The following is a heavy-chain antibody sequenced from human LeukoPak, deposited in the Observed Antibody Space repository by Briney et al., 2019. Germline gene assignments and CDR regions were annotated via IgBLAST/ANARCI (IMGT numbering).Heavy chain of an antibody. CDR3: ARNYGEQHYFDY. V-gene: IGHV5-51*01. CDR2: INPANSDT. J-gene: IGHJ4*02. CDR1: GYTFTTYW. Sequence: GESLQISCKGSGYTFTTYWIAWVRQMPGKGLEYMGIINPANSDTRYSPSFQGQVTISADKSISTAYLQWRSLKTSDTAMYYCARNYGEQHYFDYWGQGTLVTVSS. D-gene: IGHD4-17*01.